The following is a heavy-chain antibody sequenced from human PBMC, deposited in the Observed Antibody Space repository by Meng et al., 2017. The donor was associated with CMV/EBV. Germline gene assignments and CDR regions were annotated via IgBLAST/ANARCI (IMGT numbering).Heavy chain of an antibody. V-gene: IGHV4-59*01. J-gene: IGHJ4*02. D-gene: IGHD3-10*01. CDR2: IYYSGST. CDR1: GGSISSYY. CDR3: ARVAGSMVRGVGTWPYYFDY. Sequence: SETLSLTCTVSGGSISSYYWSWIRQPPGKGLEWIGYIYYSGSTNYNPSLKSRVTISVDTSKNQFSLKLSSVTAADTAVYYCARVAGSMVRGVGTWPYYFDYWGQGTLVTVSS.